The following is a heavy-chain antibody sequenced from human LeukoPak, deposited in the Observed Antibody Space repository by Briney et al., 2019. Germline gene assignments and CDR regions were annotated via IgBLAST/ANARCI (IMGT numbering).Heavy chain of an antibody. CDR2: IYYSGST. V-gene: IGHV4-39*01. D-gene: IGHD3-9*01. CDR1: GGSISSSSYY. J-gene: IGHJ4*02. CDR3: ARHKYYDILTGFDY. Sequence: NSSETLSLTCTVSGGSISSSSYYWGWIRQPPGKGLEWIGSIYYSGSTYYNPSLKSRVTISVDTSKNQFSLKLSSVTVADTAVYYCARHKYYDILTGFDYWGQGTLVTVSS.